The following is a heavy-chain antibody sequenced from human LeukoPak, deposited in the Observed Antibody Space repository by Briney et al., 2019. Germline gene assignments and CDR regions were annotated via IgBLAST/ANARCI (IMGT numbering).Heavy chain of an antibody. CDR1: GYTFTSYD. CDR3: ALESDRLGAFDI. CDR2: MNPNSGNT. D-gene: IGHD3-3*01. V-gene: IGHV1-8*03. J-gene: IGHJ3*02. Sequence: GASVKVSCKASGYTFTSYDINWVRQATGQGLEWMGRMNPNSGNTGYAQKFQGRVTITRNTSISTAYMELSSLRSEDTAVYYCALESDRLGAFDIWGQGTMVTVSS.